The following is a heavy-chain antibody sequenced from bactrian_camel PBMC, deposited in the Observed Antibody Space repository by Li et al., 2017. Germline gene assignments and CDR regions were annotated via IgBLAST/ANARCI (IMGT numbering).Heavy chain of an antibody. Sequence: VQLVESGGGLAQPGGSLRLSCAASGFTFSSYAMGWVRQAPGKGLEWVSTINTGGSRTDYVDSVKGRFTISRDNAKNTLYLQLNSLKTEDSAMYYCVHVNYGLGTGGQGTQVTVS. J-gene: IGHJ6*01. CDR1: GFTFSSYA. V-gene: IGHV3S31*01. CDR2: INTGGSRT. CDR3: VHVNYGLGT. D-gene: IGHD5*01.